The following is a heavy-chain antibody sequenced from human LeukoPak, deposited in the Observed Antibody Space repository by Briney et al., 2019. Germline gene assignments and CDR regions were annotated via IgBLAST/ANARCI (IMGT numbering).Heavy chain of an antibody. CDR1: GGSFSGYS. CDR2: INHSGGT. V-gene: IGHV4-34*01. CDR3: ARVPGVEPPFFDY. J-gene: IGHJ4*02. Sequence: SETLSLTCAVYGGSFSGYSWNWIRQPPVKGLEWIGEINHSGGTNYNPSLKSRVTISVDTSKNQFSLKVRSVTAADTAVYYCARVPGVEPPFFDYWGQGTLVTVSS.